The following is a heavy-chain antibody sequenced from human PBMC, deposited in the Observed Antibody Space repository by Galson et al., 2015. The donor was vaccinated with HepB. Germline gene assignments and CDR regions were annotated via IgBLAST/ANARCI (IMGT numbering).Heavy chain of an antibody. CDR3: VRGLYEFWGGYRPDTFDL. V-gene: IGHV3-21*06. CDR2: ISSSSSYI. J-gene: IGHJ3*01. CDR1: GFALISYS. Sequence: SLRLSCATSGFALISYSVNWIRRAPGKGLEWVASISSSSSYIHYVDSVKGRFTISRDNAKNSMDLQMNGLREDDTAVYFCVRGLYEFWGGYRPDTFDLWGQGTMVTVSS. D-gene: IGHD3/OR15-3a*01.